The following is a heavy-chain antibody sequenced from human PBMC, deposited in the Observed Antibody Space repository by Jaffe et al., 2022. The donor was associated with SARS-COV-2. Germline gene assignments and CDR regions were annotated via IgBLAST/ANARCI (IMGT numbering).Heavy chain of an antibody. V-gene: IGHV4-39*01. CDR2: IYYSGST. CDR3: VRSCGGNSCPDS. J-gene: IGHJ5*01. CDR1: GDSVTNYNYY. D-gene: IGHD2-21*01. Sequence: QVQLQESGPGLVKPSETLSLTCSVSGDSVTNYNYYWGWNRQPPGKGLEYIGHIYYSGSTYYNPSLKNRVTMSIDTSRNQFSLKLTSVTAADTAVYFCVRSCGGNSCPDSWGQGTLVTVSS.